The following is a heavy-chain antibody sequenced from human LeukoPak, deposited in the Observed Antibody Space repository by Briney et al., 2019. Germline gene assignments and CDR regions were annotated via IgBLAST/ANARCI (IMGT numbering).Heavy chain of an antibody. Sequence: ASVKVSCKASGYTFTGYYMHWVRQAPGQGLEWMGWINPNSGGTNYAQKFQGRVTMTRDTSISTAYMELSRLRSDDTAVYYCARDRWELLCYFDYWGQGTLVTVSS. V-gene: IGHV1-2*02. J-gene: IGHJ4*02. D-gene: IGHD1-26*01. CDR2: INPNSGGT. CDR3: ARDRWELLCYFDY. CDR1: GYTFTGYY.